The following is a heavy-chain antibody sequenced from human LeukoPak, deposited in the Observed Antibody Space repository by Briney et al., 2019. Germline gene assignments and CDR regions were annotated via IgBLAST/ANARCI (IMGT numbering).Heavy chain of an antibody. CDR3: AHGAMYQLDS. V-gene: IGHV3-48*01. CDR1: GFTFSSYS. Sequence: GGSLRLSCEASGFTFSSYSINWVRQAPGKGLEWISYISSSSSTIYYADSVKGRFTISRDNAKNTLFLQMNSLRAEDTAVYYCAHGAMYQLDSWGQGTLVIVSS. CDR2: ISSSSSTI. J-gene: IGHJ4*02. D-gene: IGHD2-2*01.